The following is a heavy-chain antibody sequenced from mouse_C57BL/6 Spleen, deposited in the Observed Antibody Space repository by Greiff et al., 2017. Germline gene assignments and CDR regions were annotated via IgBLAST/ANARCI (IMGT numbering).Heavy chain of an antibody. J-gene: IGHJ4*01. CDR3: ARRGTAMDY. CDR2: INPSTGGT. V-gene: IGHV1-42*01. Sequence: EVQLQQSGPELVKPGASVKISCKASGYSFTGYYMNWVKQSPEKSLEWIGEINPSTGGTTYNQTFKAKATLTVDKSSSTAYMQLKSLTSEDSAVYYCARRGTAMDYWGQGTSVTVSS. D-gene: IGHD3-3*01. CDR1: GYSFTGYY.